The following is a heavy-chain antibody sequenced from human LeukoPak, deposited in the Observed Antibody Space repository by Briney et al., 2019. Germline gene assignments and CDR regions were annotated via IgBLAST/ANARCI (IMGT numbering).Heavy chain of an antibody. CDR1: RFTFSSYA. CDR3: AREKGDGSDY. D-gene: IGHD3-10*01. CDR2: MSYDGSNE. V-gene: IGHV3-30-3*01. J-gene: IGHJ4*02. Sequence: QPGRSLRLSCAASRFTFSSYAMYWVRQAPGKGLEWVAVMSYDGSNEYYADSVKGRFTISRDNSKNTLYLQMNSLRAEDTAVYYCAREKGDGSDYWGQGTLVTVSS.